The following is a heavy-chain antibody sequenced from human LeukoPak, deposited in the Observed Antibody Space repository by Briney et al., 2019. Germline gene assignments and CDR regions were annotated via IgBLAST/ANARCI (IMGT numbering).Heavy chain of an antibody. Sequence: PSETLSLTCTVSGGSIRSSSYNWGWIRQPPGKGLEWIGSIYYTGSTYYNPSLKSRVTISVDTSKNQFSLKLSSVTAADTAVYYCAGTHYYDILTGYSWRAFDIWGQGTMVTVSS. CDR1: GGSIRSSSYN. CDR2: IYYTGST. J-gene: IGHJ3*02. V-gene: IGHV4-39*07. CDR3: AGTHYYDILTGYSWRAFDI. D-gene: IGHD3-9*01.